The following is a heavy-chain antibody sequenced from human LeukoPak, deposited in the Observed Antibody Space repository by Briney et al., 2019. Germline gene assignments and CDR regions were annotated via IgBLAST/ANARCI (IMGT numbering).Heavy chain of an antibody. J-gene: IGHJ5*02. Sequence: GASVKVSCKPSGYIFSHDGISWVRQAPGQGPEWMGWISAYNGNTNYAQKLQGRVTMTTDTSTSTAYMELRSLRSDDTAVYYCARDLGYSYGTDFDPWGQGTLVTVSS. CDR3: ARDLGYSYGTDFDP. D-gene: IGHD5-18*01. CDR2: ISAYNGNT. V-gene: IGHV1-18*01. CDR1: GYIFSHDG.